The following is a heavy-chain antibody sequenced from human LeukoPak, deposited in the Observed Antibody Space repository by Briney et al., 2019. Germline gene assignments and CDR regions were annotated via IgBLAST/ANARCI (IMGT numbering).Heavy chain of an antibody. CDR3: ARDPCTNGVCYLFDP. CDR1: GYTFTSYG. V-gene: IGHV1-18*01. CDR2: ISAYNGNT. J-gene: IGHJ5*02. Sequence: ASVKVSCKASGYTFTSYGISWVRQAPGQGLEWMGWISAYNGNTNYAQKLQGRVTMTTDTSTSTAYMELRSLRSDDTAVYYCARDPCTNGVCYLFDPWGQGTLVTVSS. D-gene: IGHD2-8*01.